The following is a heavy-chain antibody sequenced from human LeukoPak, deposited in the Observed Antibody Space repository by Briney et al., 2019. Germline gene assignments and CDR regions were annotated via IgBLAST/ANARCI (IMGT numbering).Heavy chain of an antibody. J-gene: IGHJ6*04. D-gene: IGHD1-26*01. Sequence: GASVKVSCKASGYTFTGYYMHWVRQAPGQGLEWMGWINPNSGGTNYAQKFQGRVTMTRDTSISTAYMELSRLRSEDTAVYYCARVTGVGALPLDVWGKGTTVTVSS. V-gene: IGHV1-2*02. CDR1: GYTFTGYY. CDR2: INPNSGGT. CDR3: ARVTGVGALPLDV.